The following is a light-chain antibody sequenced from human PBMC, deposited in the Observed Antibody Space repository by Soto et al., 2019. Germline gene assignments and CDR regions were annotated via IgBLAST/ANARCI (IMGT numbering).Light chain of an antibody. V-gene: IGLV2-14*03. CDR3: SSHTTSNTRV. J-gene: IGLJ1*01. CDR1: SSDVGAYDF. Sequence: QSALNQPASGYGSTAQSIAISCTGTSSDVGAYDFVSWYQQHPDKAPKLLIYEVSNRPSGVSDRFSGSKSVNTATLTISGLQAEDEADYYCSSHTTSNTRVFGTGTKVTVL. CDR2: EVS.